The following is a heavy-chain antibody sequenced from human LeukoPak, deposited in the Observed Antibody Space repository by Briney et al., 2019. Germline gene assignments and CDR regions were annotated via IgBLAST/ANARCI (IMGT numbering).Heavy chain of an antibody. Sequence: GGSLRLSCAASGLTFSSYWMHWVRQAPGKGLVWVSRINSDGSSTSYADSVKGRFTISRDNAKNTLYLQMNSLRAEDTAVYYCARGEDSSGSKYLDAFDIWGQGTMVTVSS. V-gene: IGHV3-74*01. CDR1: GLTFSSYW. CDR2: INSDGSST. J-gene: IGHJ3*02. CDR3: ARGEDSSGSKYLDAFDI. D-gene: IGHD3-22*01.